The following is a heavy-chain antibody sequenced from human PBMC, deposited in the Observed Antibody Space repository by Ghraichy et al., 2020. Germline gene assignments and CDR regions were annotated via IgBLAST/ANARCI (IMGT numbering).Heavy chain of an antibody. CDR1: GGSFSDYY. CDR2: INQSGST. CDR3: ASGAPLAAVGINWFDP. V-gene: IGHV4-34*01. Sequence: GSLRLSCAVYGGSFSDYYWNWIRQPPGKGLEWIGEINQSGSTHYNPSLRSRVTISVDTSKNQFSLKVNSVTAADTALYYCASGAPLAAVGINWFDPWGQGTLVTVSS. D-gene: IGHD1-26*01. J-gene: IGHJ5*02.